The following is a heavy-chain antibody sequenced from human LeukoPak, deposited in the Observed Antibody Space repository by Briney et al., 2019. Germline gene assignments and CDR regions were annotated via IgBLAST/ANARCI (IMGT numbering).Heavy chain of an antibody. CDR1: GGSISSGSYY. D-gene: IGHD2-15*01. Sequence: SQTLSLTCTISGGSISSGSYYWSWIRQPAGKGLEWIGRIYTSGSTNYNPSLKSRVTISVDTSKNQFSLKLSSVTAADTAVYYCARGPTYCSSSSCLQGEWGQGTLVTVSS. CDR3: ARGPTYCSSSSCLQGE. CDR2: IYTSGST. J-gene: IGHJ4*02. V-gene: IGHV4-61*02.